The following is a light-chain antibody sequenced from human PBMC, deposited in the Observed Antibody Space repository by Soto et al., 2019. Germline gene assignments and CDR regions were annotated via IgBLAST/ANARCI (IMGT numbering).Light chain of an antibody. J-gene: IGKJ1*01. CDR2: GAS. V-gene: IGKV3-20*01. CDR3: QQYGSSPRT. Sequence: EIVLTQSPGTLSLSPGERATLSCRASQTVSTNYLAWYQQKPGKAPRLLIYGASKRATGIPDRFSGSGSGTDVTLTISRLEPEDFSVYCCQQYGSSPRTFGQGTKVEIK. CDR1: QTVSTNY.